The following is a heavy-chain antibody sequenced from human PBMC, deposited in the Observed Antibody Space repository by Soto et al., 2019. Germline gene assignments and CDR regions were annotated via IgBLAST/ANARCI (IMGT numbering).Heavy chain of an antibody. J-gene: IGHJ4*02. CDR3: ARDSSGRHDY. CDR2: IYQSGTT. CDR1: GGSVRSGSYY. D-gene: IGHD3-22*01. Sequence: SETLSLTCSVSGGSVRSGSYYWTWIRQPPGKGLEWIGYIYQSGTTNYNASLKSRVTISIDTSKNQFSLKLNSVTAADTAVYYCARDSSGRHDYWGQGTLLTVSS. V-gene: IGHV4-61*01.